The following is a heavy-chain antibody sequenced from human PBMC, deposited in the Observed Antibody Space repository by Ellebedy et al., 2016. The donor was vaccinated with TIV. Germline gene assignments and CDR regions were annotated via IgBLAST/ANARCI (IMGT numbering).Heavy chain of an antibody. J-gene: IGHJ4*02. Sequence: GESLKISCSASGLTFRNYAMHWVRQAPGKGLEYVSAISNNGGSTYYTDSVKGRFTISRDNSKNTLYLQMNSLRVEDTAIYYCAKDFWLRDTSSWLFEHWGQGTLVTVSS. CDR2: ISNNGGST. CDR3: AKDFWLRDTSSWLFEH. D-gene: IGHD3-3*01. CDR1: GLTFRNYA. V-gene: IGHV3-64*04.